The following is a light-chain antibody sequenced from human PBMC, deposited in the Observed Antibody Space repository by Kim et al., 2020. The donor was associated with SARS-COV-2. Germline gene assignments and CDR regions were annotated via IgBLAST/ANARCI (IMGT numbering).Light chain of an antibody. J-gene: IGLJ3*02. CDR1: IGTIATRY. V-gene: IGLV6-57*01. CDR3: HSYDGTLWV. CDR2: EDK. Sequence: GDTITIACNRNIGTIATRYVQWYRQSPGTSHSILIYEDKRRHSGVPDRFSGSIDASSNSASLAISGLETEDEADYYCHSYDGTLWVFGGGTRLTVL.